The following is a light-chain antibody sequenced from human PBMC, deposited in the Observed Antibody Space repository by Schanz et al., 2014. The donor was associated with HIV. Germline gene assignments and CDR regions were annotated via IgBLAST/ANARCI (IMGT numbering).Light chain of an antibody. Sequence: QSALTQPDSVSGSPGQSITISCTGTSTDIGAYNFVSWYQQQPGKAPKLMIYHVSDRPAGVSDRFSGFKSGDTASLTVSGLQPDDEADYYCSSYAGSKHWLFSGGTKLTVL. J-gene: IGLJ2*01. CDR3: SSYAGSKHWL. CDR2: HVS. CDR1: STDIGAYNF. V-gene: IGLV2-14*03.